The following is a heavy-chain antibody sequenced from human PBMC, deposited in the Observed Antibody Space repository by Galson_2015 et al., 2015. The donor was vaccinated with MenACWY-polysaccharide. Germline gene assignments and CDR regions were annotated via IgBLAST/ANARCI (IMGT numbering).Heavy chain of an antibody. Sequence: SLRLSCAASGFNFRGSGMHWVRQAPGEGLEWVALIQYDGSIKVYADSVKGRFTISSDTSKNTLFLEMNSLRAEDTAVYFCAREASRIVIHASDIWSQETMVTVSS. CDR1: GFNFRGSG. CDR2: IQYDGSIK. CDR3: AREASRIVIHASDI. J-gene: IGHJ3*02. D-gene: IGHD6-13*01. V-gene: IGHV3-33*05.